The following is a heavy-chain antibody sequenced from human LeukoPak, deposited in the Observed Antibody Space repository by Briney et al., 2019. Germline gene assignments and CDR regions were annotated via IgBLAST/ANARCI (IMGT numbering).Heavy chain of an antibody. D-gene: IGHD6-19*01. V-gene: IGHV6-1*01. CDR2: TYYRSKWYN. J-gene: IGHJ5*02. CDR3: ARFSWLPRGNWFDP. CDR1: GDSVSSNSAA. Sequence: SQTLSLTCAVSGDSVSSNSAAWNWIRQSPSRGLEWLGRTYYRSKWYNDYAVSVKSRITINPDTSKNQFSLQLNSVTPEDTAVYYCARFSWLPRGNWFDPWGQGTLVTVSS.